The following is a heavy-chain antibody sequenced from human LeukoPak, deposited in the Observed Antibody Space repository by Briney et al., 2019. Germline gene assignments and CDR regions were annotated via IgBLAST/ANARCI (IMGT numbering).Heavy chain of an antibody. J-gene: IGHJ3*02. Sequence: PGESLRLSCAASGFTLNRHGMHWVRQAPGKGLEWVAVISNDGSNKYYADSVNGRFTISRDTYKNTLYLQMNSLRAEDTAVYYCAREHYGSGVPDAFDIWGQGTMVTVSS. D-gene: IGHD3-10*01. CDR3: AREHYGSGVPDAFDI. CDR1: GFTLNRHG. V-gene: IGHV3-30*03. CDR2: ISNDGSNK.